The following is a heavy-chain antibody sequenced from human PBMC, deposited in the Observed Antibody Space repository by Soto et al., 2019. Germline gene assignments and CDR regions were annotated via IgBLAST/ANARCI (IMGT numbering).Heavy chain of an antibody. Sequence: SETLSLTCTVSGGSVSSGSYYWTWIRQSPGKGLEWIGYIYYSGSTYYNPSLESRVAISLDTSRSQFSLTLHPVTAADTAIYYCARDRHNNFFDPWGQGTLVTVSS. V-gene: IGHV4-31*03. CDR3: ARDRHNNFFDP. CDR1: GGSVSSGSYY. D-gene: IGHD6-6*01. J-gene: IGHJ5*02. CDR2: IYYSGST.